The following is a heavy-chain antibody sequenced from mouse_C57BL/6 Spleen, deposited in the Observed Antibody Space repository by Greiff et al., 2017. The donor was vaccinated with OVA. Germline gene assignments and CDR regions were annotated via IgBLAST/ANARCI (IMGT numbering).Heavy chain of an antibody. CDR1: GYTFTSYW. D-gene: IGHD1-1*01. J-gene: IGHJ3*01. CDR3: ARGDYGSSPFAY. Sequence: VQLQQPGAELVKPGASVKMSCKASGYTFTSYWITWVKQRPGQGLEWIGDIYPGSGSTNYNEKFKSKATLTVDTSSSTAYMQLSSLISEDSAVYYCARGDYGSSPFAYWGQGTLVTVSA. V-gene: IGHV1-55*01. CDR2: IYPGSGST.